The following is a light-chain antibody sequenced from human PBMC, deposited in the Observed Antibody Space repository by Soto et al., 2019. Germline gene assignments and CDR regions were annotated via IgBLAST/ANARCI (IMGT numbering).Light chain of an antibody. CDR2: KAS. CDR1: QSISSW. Sequence: DIQMTQSPSTLSASVGDRVTITCRASQSISSWLAWYQQKPGTAPKLLIYKASSLQSGVPPRFSGSGSGTEFTLTISSLQPYDFATYYCQQYSSYPYTFGQGTKLEIK. J-gene: IGKJ2*01. V-gene: IGKV1-5*03. CDR3: QQYSSYPYT.